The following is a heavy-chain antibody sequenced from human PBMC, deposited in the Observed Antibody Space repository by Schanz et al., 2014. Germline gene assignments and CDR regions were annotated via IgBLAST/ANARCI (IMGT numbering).Heavy chain of an antibody. V-gene: IGHV3-53*01. Sequence: EVQLVESGGGLIQPGGSLRLSCAVSGFTVNTNYMSWVRQAPGKGLEWISSMYINSGITQYADSVKGRFTISRDNAKNALYLQMNSLRAEDTAVYYCVRDTDYHFDYWGQGTLVTVSS. D-gene: IGHD4-17*01. J-gene: IGHJ4*02. CDR1: GFTVNTNY. CDR3: VRDTDYHFDY. CDR2: MYINSGIT.